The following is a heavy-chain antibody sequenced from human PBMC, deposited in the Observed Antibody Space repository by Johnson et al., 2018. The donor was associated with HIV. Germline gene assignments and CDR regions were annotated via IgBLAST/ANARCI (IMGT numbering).Heavy chain of an antibody. D-gene: IGHD1-14*01. CDR2: IYSGGRT. V-gene: IGHV3-66*02. CDR1: GFTVSTNY. CDR3: AREPHSGGWGAFDI. J-gene: IGHJ3*02. Sequence: MLLVESGGGLVQPGGSLRLSCAASGFTVSTNYMSWVRQAPGKGLEWVSVIYSGGRTHYADSVKGRFIISRDKSKNTLYLQMNSLRAEDTAVYYCAREPHSGGWGAFDIWGQGTMVTVSS.